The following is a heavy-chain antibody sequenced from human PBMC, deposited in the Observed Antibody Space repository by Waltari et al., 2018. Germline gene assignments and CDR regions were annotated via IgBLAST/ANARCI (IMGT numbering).Heavy chain of an antibody. CDR2: IYYSGST. CDR3: ARRTGLSTSSWYYFDH. Sequence: QVQLQESGPGLVKPSETLSLTCTVSGGSITTYYWSWIRQPPGKGLELIGYIYYSGSTSYNASLKSRVTISVDTSKNQFSLRLRSVTAADTAVYYCARRTGLSTSSWYYFDHWGQGTWSPSLQ. CDR1: GGSITTYY. J-gene: IGHJ4*02. V-gene: IGHV4-59*08. D-gene: IGHD6-13*01.